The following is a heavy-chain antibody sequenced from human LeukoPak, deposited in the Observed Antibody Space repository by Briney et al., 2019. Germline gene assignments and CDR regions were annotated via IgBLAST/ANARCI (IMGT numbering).Heavy chain of an antibody. V-gene: IGHV4-39*02. CDR3: ASLGAEGYVHY. CDR1: GGSISSSSYY. Sequence: SETLSLTCTVSGGSISSSSYYWGWIRQPPGKGQEWIASIYYSGSTYYNPSLKSRVTIYVDTSKNHFSLKLNSVTAADTAVCHCASLGAEGYVHYWGQGTLVTVSS. D-gene: IGHD3-10*02. CDR2: IYYSGST. J-gene: IGHJ4*02.